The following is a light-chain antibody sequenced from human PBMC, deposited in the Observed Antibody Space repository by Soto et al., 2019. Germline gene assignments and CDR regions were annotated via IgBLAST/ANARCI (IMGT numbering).Light chain of an antibody. V-gene: IGKV3-15*01. CDR2: DAS. J-gene: IGKJ4*01. CDR1: QSVNDN. CDR3: QHYDRWPLT. Sequence: EIVMTQSPATLSVSPGERVTLSCRASQSVNDNLAWYQQKPGQAPRLLIYDASTRAAGIPASFSGSGAGTEFTLTISSLQSEDFGVYYCQHYDRWPLTFGGGTKVDIK.